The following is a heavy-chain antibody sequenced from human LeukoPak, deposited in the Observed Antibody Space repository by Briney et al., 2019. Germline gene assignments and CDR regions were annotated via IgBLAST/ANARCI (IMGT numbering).Heavy chain of an antibody. D-gene: IGHD4-11*01. CDR3: ACAAAPFDYSLDY. Sequence: SETLSLTCAVYGGSFSGYYWSWIRQPPGKGLEWIGEINHSGSTNYNPSLKSRVTISVDTSKNQFSLKLSSVTAADTAVYYCACAAAPFDYSLDYWGQGTLVTVSS. J-gene: IGHJ4*02. CDR1: GGSFSGYY. V-gene: IGHV4-34*01. CDR2: INHSGST.